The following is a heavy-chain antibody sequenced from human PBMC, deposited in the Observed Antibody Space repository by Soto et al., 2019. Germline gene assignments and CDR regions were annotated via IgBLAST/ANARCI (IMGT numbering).Heavy chain of an antibody. J-gene: IGHJ3*01. CDR1: GFTFSSYA. CDR2: ISDGGDST. D-gene: IGHD3-3*01. V-gene: IGHV3-23*01. CDR3: AKHSTTFDSWSGAVKGAFDV. Sequence: GGSLRLCCAASGFTFSSYALTWVRQAPGKGLEWVSGISDGGDSTHYADSVKGRFTVSRDNSKNTLYLQINSLRAEDTAVYYCAKHSTTFDSWSGAVKGAFDVWGQGTMVTV.